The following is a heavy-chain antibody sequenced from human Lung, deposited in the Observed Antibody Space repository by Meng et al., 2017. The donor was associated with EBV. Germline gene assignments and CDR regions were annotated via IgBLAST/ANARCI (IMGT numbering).Heavy chain of an antibody. CDR1: GFTLSGFN. CDR3: ARDRTSNRFDY. J-gene: IGHJ4*02. Sequence: EVQLVESGGXLVTPGGSXRLSCSASGFTLSGFNMNWVRQAPGKGLEWVSSISSTSTLRYYADSVKGRFTISRDNAKNSVFLQMNSLRPEDTAFYYCARDRTSNRFDYWGQGTLVTVSS. V-gene: IGHV3-21*01. CDR2: ISSTSTLR. D-gene: IGHD2-8*01.